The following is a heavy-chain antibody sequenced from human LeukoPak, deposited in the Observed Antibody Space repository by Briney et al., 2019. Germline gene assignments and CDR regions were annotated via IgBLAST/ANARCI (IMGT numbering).Heavy chain of an antibody. J-gene: IGHJ4*02. CDR2: FSSGGSA. CDR1: GGSISSSSCY. D-gene: IGHD1-7*01. Sequence: SETLSLTCIVPGGSISSSSCYWAWIRQSPGKGLEWIGTFSSGGSAYYNPSLTSRVSISKDTSDNQFSLRLYSVTTADTAVYYCARKQTGTMYDVWGQGTQVTVSS. V-gene: IGHV4-39*07. CDR3: ARKQTGTMYDV.